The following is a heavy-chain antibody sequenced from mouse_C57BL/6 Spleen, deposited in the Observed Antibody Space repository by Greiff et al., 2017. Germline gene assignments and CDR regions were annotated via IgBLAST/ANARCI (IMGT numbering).Heavy chain of an antibody. CDR3: AISDDGYYTLAY. D-gene: IGHD2-3*01. J-gene: IGHJ3*01. CDR1: GYTFTSYW. Sequence: VQLQQPGAELVRPGSSVKLSCKASGYTFTSYWMHWVKQRPIQGLEWIGNIDPSDSETHYNQKFKDKATLTVDKSSSTAYMQLSSLTSEDSAVYYCAISDDGYYTLAYWGQGTLVTVSA. CDR2: IDPSDSET. V-gene: IGHV1-52*01.